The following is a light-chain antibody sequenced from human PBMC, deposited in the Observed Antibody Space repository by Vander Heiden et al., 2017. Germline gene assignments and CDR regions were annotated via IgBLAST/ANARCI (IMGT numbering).Light chain of an antibody. CDR1: QSVSSSY. CDR3: QQDGSSST. J-gene: IGKJ3*01. Sequence: EIVLTQSPGTLSLSPGERATLSCRASQSVSSSYLAWYQQKPGQAPRLLIYGASSRATGIPDRFSGSGSGTDFTLTISRLEPEDFAVYYCQQDGSSSTFGHGTKVDIK. CDR2: GAS. V-gene: IGKV3-20*01.